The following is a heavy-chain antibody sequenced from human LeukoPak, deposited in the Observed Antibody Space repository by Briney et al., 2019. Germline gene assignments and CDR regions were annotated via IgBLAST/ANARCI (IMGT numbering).Heavy chain of an antibody. Sequence: GASVKVSCKASGYTFTSYGISWVRQAPGQGLEWMEWISAYNGNTNYAQKLQGRVTMTTDTSTSTAYMELRSLRSDDTAVYYCARDRSPPLRFLEWLLKGAPVDYWGQGTLVTVSS. CDR2: ISAYNGNT. J-gene: IGHJ4*02. V-gene: IGHV1-18*01. CDR3: ARDRSPPLRFLEWLLKGAPVDY. CDR1: GYTFTSYG. D-gene: IGHD3-3*01.